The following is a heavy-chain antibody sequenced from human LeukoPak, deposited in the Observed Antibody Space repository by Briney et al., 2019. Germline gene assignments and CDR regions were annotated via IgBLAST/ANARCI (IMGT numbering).Heavy chain of an antibody. CDR3: ARHGHCTNGVCYSNYYYYMDV. V-gene: IGHV5-51*01. J-gene: IGHJ6*03. CDR1: GYSFTSYW. CDR2: IYPDDSDT. D-gene: IGHD2-8*01. Sequence: GXSLQISCKGSGYSFTSYWIGWGRQLPGKGLEWMGIIYPDDSDTRYSPSFEGQVIISVDKSISTAYLQWSSLKASDTATYYCARHGHCTNGVCYSNYYYYMDVWGKGTTVTVSS.